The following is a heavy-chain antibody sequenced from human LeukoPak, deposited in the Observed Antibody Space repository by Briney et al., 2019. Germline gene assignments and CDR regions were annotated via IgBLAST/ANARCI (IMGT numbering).Heavy chain of an antibody. CDR1: GYTFTSYY. V-gene: IGHV1-46*01. CDR3: ARDLTMVRGGIRPYYGMDV. J-gene: IGHJ6*02. D-gene: IGHD3-10*01. Sequence: GASVKVSCKASGYTFTSYYMHWVRQAPGQGLEWMGIINPSGGSTSYAQKFQGRVTMTRDTSTSTVYMELSSLRSEDTAVYYCARDLTMVRGGIRPYYGMDVWGQGTTVTVSS. CDR2: INPSGGST.